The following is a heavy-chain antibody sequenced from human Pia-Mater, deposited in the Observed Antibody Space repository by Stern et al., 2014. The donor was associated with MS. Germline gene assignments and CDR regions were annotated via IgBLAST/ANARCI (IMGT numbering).Heavy chain of an antibody. CDR3: ARDYGDYAFDY. J-gene: IGHJ4*02. V-gene: IGHV5-51*01. CDR2: IYPGDSDT. CDR1: GYSFTANW. D-gene: IGHD4-17*01. Sequence: VPLVESGAEVKKPGESLKISCKGSGYSFTANWIAWGRQMPGKGLEWRGIIYPGDSDTRYSPSFQGQVTISADKSISTAYLQWSSLKASDTAMYYCARDYGDYAFDYWGQGTLVTVSS.